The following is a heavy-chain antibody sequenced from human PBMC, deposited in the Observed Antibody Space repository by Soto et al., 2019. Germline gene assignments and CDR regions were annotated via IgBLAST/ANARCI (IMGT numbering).Heavy chain of an antibody. CDR1: GFTFTTYA. Sequence: GGSLRLSCAASGFTFTTYAMSWVRQAPGKGLEWVSTISESDGRTYYADSVKGWFTISTDKSTNTLFLQMHSLRAEDTARYFCAKDWTPDDSWGQGTLVTVSS. CDR3: AKDWTPDDS. J-gene: IGHJ5*01. D-gene: IGHD2-15*01. V-gene: IGHV3-23*01. CDR2: ISESDGRT.